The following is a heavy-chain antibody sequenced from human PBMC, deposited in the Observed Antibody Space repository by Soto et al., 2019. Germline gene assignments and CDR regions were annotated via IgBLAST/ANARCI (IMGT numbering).Heavy chain of an antibody. J-gene: IGHJ6*02. CDR3: ASENSSRFGEFHYGMDV. V-gene: IGHV4-59*01. D-gene: IGHD3-10*01. CDR1: GGSISSYY. Sequence: SETLSLTCTVSGGSISSYYWSWIRQPPGKGLEWIGYIYYSGSTNYNPSLKSRVTISVDTSKNQFSLKLSSVTAADTAVYYCASENSSRFGEFHYGMDVWGQGTTVTVSS. CDR2: IYYSGST.